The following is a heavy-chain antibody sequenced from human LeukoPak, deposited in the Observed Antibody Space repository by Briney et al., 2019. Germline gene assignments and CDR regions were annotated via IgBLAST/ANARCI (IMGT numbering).Heavy chain of an antibody. J-gene: IGHJ4*02. CDR2: MNPNSGGT. Sequence: ASVKVSCKASGYTFTSYDINWVRQATGQGLEWMGWMNPNSGGTNYAQKFQGRVTMTRDTSISTAHMELSRLRSDDTAVYYCARKSRNPERLLDYWGQGTLVTVSS. V-gene: IGHV1-2*02. CDR1: GYTFTSYD. CDR3: ARKSRNPERLLDY.